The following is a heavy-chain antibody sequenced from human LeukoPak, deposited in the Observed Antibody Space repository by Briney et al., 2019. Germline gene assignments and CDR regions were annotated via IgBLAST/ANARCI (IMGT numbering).Heavy chain of an antibody. J-gene: IGHJ6*02. CDR1: GGSISSSSYY. D-gene: IGHD4-11*01. CDR3: AREGPVLQVGMDV. Sequence: PSETLSLTCTVSGGSISSSSYYWGWIRQPPGKGLEWIGYIYYSGSTNYNPSLKSRVTISVDTSKNQFSLKLSSVTAADTAVYYCAREGPVLQVGMDVWGQGTTVTVSS. CDR2: IYYSGST. V-gene: IGHV4-61*01.